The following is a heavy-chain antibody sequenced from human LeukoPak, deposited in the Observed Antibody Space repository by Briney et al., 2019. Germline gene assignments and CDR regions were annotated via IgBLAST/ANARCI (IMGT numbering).Heavy chain of an antibody. Sequence: GGSLRLSCAASGFTFSSYSMNWVRQAPGKGLEWVSSISSSSSYIYYADSVKGRFTISRVNAKNSLYLQMNSLRAEDTAVYYCARESGYYYDSSGYYYWGQGTLVTVSS. V-gene: IGHV3-21*01. CDR3: ARESGYYYDSSGYYY. CDR1: GFTFSSYS. D-gene: IGHD3-22*01. CDR2: ISSSSSYI. J-gene: IGHJ4*02.